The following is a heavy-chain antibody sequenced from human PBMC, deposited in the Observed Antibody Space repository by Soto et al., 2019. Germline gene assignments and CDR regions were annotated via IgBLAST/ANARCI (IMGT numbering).Heavy chain of an antibody. Sequence: QVQLQESGPGLVKPSETLSLTCTVSGGSISSYYWSWIRQPPGKGLEWIGYIYYSGSTNYNPSLTSRVTISVDTSKNQFSLKLSSVTAADTAVYYCARGSSGWYGAFDYWGQGTLVTVSS. D-gene: IGHD6-19*01. CDR2: IYYSGST. V-gene: IGHV4-59*01. CDR3: ARGSSGWYGAFDY. J-gene: IGHJ4*02. CDR1: GGSISSYY.